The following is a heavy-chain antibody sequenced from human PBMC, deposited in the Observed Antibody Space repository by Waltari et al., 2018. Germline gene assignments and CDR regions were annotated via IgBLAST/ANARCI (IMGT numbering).Heavy chain of an antibody. CDR2: IYYSGST. J-gene: IGHJ3*02. CDR1: GGSISSYY. Sequence: QVQLQESGPGLVKPSATLSLTCTVSGGSISSYYWIWIRQPPGKGLEWIWYIYYSGSTNYNPSLKSRVTISVDTSKNQFSLKLSSVTAADTAVYYCARSPPGHSRVSSVAFDIWGQGTMVTVSS. CDR3: ARSPPGHSRVSSVAFDI. V-gene: IGHV4-59*01. D-gene: IGHD6-13*01.